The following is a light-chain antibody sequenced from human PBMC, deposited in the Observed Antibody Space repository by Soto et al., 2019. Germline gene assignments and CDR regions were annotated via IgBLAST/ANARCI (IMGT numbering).Light chain of an antibody. CDR1: ASDIGGYTF. CDR3: SAHGGTRPYV. Sequence: QSALTQPPSASGSPGQSVAISCTGTASDIGGYTFVSWYQQHPGKAPKLLIYDVNKRPSGVPDRFSGSKSGNTASLTVSGLQAADEADYYCSAHGGTRPYVFGTGTKLTVL. CDR2: DVN. J-gene: IGLJ1*01. V-gene: IGLV2-8*01.